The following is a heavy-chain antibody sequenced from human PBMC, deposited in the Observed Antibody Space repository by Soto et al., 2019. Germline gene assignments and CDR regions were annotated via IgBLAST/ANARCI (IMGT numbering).Heavy chain of an antibody. CDR2: IYYSGTT. Sequence: PSETLSLTCAVSGYSISSINWWGWIRQPPGKGLEWIGYIYYSGTTYYNPSLKSRVTMSVDRSKNQFPLKLCSVTAADTAVYYCARVPDYWGQGTLVTVSS. CDR3: ARVPDY. CDR1: GYSISSINW. V-gene: IGHV4-28*03. J-gene: IGHJ4*02.